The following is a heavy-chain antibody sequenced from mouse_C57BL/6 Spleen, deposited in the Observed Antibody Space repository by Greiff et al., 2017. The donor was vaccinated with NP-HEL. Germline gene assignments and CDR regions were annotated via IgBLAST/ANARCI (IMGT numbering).Heavy chain of an antibody. Sequence: QVQLQQSGPELVKPGASVKISCKASGYAFSSSWMNWVKQRPGKGLEWIGRIYPGDGDTNYNGKFKGKATLTADKSSSTAYMQLSSLTSEDSAVYFCARSNWVYYAMDYWGQGTSVTVSS. CDR3: ARSNWVYYAMDY. CDR1: GYAFSSSW. D-gene: IGHD4-1*01. J-gene: IGHJ4*01. V-gene: IGHV1-82*01. CDR2: IYPGDGDT.